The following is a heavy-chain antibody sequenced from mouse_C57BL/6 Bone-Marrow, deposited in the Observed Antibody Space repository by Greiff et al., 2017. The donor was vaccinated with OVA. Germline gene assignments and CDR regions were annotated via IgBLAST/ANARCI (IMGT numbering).Heavy chain of an antibody. Sequence: QVQLQQSGAELVRPGASVTLSCKASGYTFTDYYINWVKQRPGQGLEWIARIYPGSGNTYYNEKFKGKATLTAEKSSSTAYMQLSSLTSEDSAVYFCARFYYVFFDYWGQGTTLTVSS. D-gene: IGHD2-1*01. CDR1: GYTFTDYY. V-gene: IGHV1-76*01. CDR2: IYPGSGNT. J-gene: IGHJ2*01. CDR3: ARFYYVFFDY.